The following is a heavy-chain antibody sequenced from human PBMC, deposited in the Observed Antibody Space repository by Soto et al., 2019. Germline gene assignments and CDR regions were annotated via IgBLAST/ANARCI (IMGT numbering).Heavy chain of an antibody. CDR1: GYTFTSYD. D-gene: IGHD3-22*01. Sequence: ASVKVSCKASGYTFTSYDINWVRQATGQGLEWMGWMNPNSGNTGYAQKFQGRVTMTRNTSISIAYMELSSLRSEDTAVYYCARGDYDSSGYSYYYYGMDVWGQGTTVTVSS. J-gene: IGHJ6*02. CDR2: MNPNSGNT. CDR3: ARGDYDSSGYSYYYYGMDV. V-gene: IGHV1-8*01.